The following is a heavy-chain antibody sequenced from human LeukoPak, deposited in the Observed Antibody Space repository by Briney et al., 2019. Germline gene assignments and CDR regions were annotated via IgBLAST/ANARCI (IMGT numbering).Heavy chain of an antibody. CDR2: IRQDGSEK. CDR1: GFTFTTYW. D-gene: IGHD2-21*01. Sequence: GGSLRLSCAASGFTFTTYWMSWVRQAPGKGLEWVANIRQDGSEKFYVDSMKGRFTISRDNAKNSLYLQMSSLRAEDTAVYFCARVSDCGGDCYPGLFDYWGQGTLVTVSS. J-gene: IGHJ4*02. V-gene: IGHV3-7*01. CDR3: ARVSDCGGDCYPGLFDY.